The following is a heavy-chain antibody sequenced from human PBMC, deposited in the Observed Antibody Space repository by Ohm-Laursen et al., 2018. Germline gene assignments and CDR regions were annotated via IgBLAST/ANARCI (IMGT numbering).Heavy chain of an antibody. J-gene: IGHJ2*01. CDR3: ARDAYRARYFDL. D-gene: IGHD3-16*01. CDR1: GFTFTSYW. CDR2: IKYDGGEK. Sequence: GSLRLSCSASGFTFTSYWISWVRQAPGKGLEWVANIKYDGGEKFYGDSGKGRFTISRDNAKNSVFLQMNSLRAEDTAVYYCARDAYRARYFDLWGRGTLVTVSS. V-gene: IGHV3-7*01.